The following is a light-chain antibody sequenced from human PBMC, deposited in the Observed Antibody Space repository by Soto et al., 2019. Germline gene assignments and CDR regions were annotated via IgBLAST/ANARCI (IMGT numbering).Light chain of an antibody. CDR3: CSYAGSSTLL. CDR1: SSDVGGYNL. CDR2: EGS. V-gene: IGLV2-23*01. J-gene: IGLJ2*01. Sequence: QSALTQPASVSGSPGQSITISCTGTSSDVGGYNLVSWYQQHPGKTPKLMIYEGSKRPSGVSNRFSGSKSGNTASLTISGLQAEDEADYYCCSYAGSSTLLFGGGIKLTVL.